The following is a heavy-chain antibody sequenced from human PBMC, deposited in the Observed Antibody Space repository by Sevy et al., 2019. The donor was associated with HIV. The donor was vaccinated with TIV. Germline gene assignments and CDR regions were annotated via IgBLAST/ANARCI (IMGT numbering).Heavy chain of an antibody. J-gene: IGHJ4*02. CDR3: AILGVDCVSTNCYGMRSLSFDF. CDR1: GFTFSSFA. D-gene: IGHD2-2*01. CDR2: ISYDGSSK. V-gene: IGHV3-30-3*01. Sequence: GGSLRLSCAASGFTFSSFAMHWVRQAPGKGLEWVAVISYDGSSKYYPDSVKGRFTISRENAKNKLYLQMNRLRPEDTAVYFCAILGVDCVSTNCYGMRSLSFDFWGQGTLVTVSS.